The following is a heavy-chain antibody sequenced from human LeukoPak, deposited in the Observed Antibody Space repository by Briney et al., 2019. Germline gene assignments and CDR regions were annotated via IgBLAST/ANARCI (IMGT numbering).Heavy chain of an antibody. V-gene: IGHV3-48*04. CDR1: GFTFSSYS. CDR2: IGISSGNT. Sequence: PGGSLRLSCAASGFTFSSYSMNWVRQAPGKGLEWISYIGISSGNTKYADSVKGRFTISGDSAKNSLYLQMHSLRVEDTAVYYCARDHNYAFDNWGQGTLVTVSS. CDR3: ARDHNYAFDN. D-gene: IGHD1-1*01. J-gene: IGHJ4*02.